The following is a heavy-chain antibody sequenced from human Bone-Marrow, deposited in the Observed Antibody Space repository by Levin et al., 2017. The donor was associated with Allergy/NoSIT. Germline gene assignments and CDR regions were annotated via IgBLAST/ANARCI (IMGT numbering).Heavy chain of an antibody. D-gene: IGHD3-10*01. Sequence: PGGSLRLSCEASGYIFSNYWIAWVRQVPGQGLEWMGVIYPGDSDTRYSPSFKGQVTISVDKSINTAYLQWSSLKASDTAIYYCAKADGLGTQKYYLDTCGQATLVTVSS. V-gene: IGHV5-51*01. CDR3: AKADGLGTQKYYLDT. CDR2: IYPGDSDT. J-gene: IGHJ4*02. CDR1: GYIFSNYW.